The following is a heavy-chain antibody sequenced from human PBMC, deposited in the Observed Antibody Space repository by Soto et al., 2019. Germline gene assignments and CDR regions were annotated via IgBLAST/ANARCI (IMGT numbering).Heavy chain of an antibody. CDR1: GGSISSGGYY. V-gene: IGHV4-31*03. CDR2: IYYSGST. Sequence: SETLSLTCTVSGGSISSGGYYWSWIRQHPGKGLEWIGHIYYSGSTYYNPSLKSRVTISVDTSKNQFSLKLSSVTAADTAVYYCARGREVAGTARAPYYYYGMDVWGQGSTVT. CDR3: ARGREVAGTARAPYYYYGMDV. J-gene: IGHJ6*02. D-gene: IGHD6-19*01.